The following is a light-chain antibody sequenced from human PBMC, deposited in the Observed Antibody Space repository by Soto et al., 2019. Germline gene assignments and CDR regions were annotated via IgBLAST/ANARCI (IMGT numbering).Light chain of an antibody. Sequence: EILLTQSPATLSVSPGERATFSCRASQSISSNLAWYQQKPGQAPRLLIYGASTRTTGIPARFSGSGSGTEFTLSISSLQSEDFAVYYCQQYNDWPLTFGGGTQVEIK. V-gene: IGKV3-15*01. J-gene: IGKJ4*01. CDR2: GAS. CDR3: QQYNDWPLT. CDR1: QSISSN.